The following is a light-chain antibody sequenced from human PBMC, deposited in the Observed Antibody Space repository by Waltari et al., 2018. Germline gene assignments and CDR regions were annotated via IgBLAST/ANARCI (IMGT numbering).Light chain of an antibody. Sequence: ELVLTQSQATLSLSPGERAPLACRASQSVRTYLAWYQHRPGQAPRLLIYDASNRATDVPARFSGSGSGTDFTLTISSLQPEDFAVYYCQERSNWPGGAFGGGTKVEIK. J-gene: IGKJ4*01. V-gene: IGKV3-11*01. CDR1: QSVRTY. CDR2: DAS. CDR3: QERSNWPGGA.